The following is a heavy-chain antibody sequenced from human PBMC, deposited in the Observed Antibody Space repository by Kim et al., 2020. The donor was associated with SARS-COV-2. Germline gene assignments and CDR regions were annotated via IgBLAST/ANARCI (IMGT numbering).Heavy chain of an antibody. CDR2: IYYSGST. V-gene: IGHV4-39*01. Sequence: SETLSLTCTVSGGSISSSSYYWGWIRQPPGKGLEWIGSIYYSGSTYYNPSLKSRVTISVDTSKNQFSLKLSSVTAADTAVYFCARRGLYYDFWSGYYKGGFLDYGGQGTLLTLSS. J-gene: IGHJ4*02. CDR1: GGSISSSSYY. D-gene: IGHD3-3*01. CDR3: ARRGLYYDFWSGYYKGGFLDY.